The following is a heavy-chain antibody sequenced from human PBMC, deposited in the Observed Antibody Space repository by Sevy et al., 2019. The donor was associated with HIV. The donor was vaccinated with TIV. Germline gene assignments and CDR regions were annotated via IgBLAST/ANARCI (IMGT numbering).Heavy chain of an antibody. CDR1: GFTFSSYS. V-gene: IGHV3-48*02. D-gene: IGHD6-13*01. Sequence: GGSLRLSCAASGFTFSSYSMNWVRQAPGKGLEWVSYISSSSSTIYYADSVKGRFTISRDNAKNSLYLQMNSLRDEDTAVDYCAREYSSPYYYYGMDVWGQGTTVTVSS. CDR3: AREYSSPYYYYGMDV. CDR2: ISSSSSTI. J-gene: IGHJ6*02.